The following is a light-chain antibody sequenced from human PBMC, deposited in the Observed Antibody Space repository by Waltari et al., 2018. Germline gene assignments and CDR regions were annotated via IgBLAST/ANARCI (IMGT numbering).Light chain of an antibody. CDR1: QSVGKY. CDR2: DAS. V-gene: IGKV3-20*01. J-gene: IGKJ1*01. Sequence: EIVLTQSPGTLSLSPGERATLSCRASQSVGKYLAWYQQKPGQAPRLLMYDASTRATGIPDRFSGSGSGTDFSLTISRLEPEDFAVYYCQKYVNLPATFGQGTKVEFK. CDR3: QKYVNLPAT.